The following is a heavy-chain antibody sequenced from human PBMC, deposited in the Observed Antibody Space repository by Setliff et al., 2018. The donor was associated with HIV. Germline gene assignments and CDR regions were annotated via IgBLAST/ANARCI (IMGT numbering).Heavy chain of an antibody. CDR1: GESFSGYY. D-gene: IGHD2-8*01. Sequence: SETLSLTCAVYGESFSGYYWSWIRQPAGKGLEWLGEINHSGRAKYNPSLKSRASISADTSKNQFSLRLTSVTAADTAVYYCARGAPYCNHGICHLFDYWGYGNLVTVSS. CDR3: ARGAPYCNHGICHLFDY. CDR2: INHSGRA. J-gene: IGHJ4*01. V-gene: IGHV4-34*01.